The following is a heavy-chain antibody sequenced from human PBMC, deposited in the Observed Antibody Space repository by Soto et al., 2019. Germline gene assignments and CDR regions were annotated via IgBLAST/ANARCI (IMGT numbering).Heavy chain of an antibody. CDR1: GFSVSSNY. CDR2: IYNDGST. D-gene: IGHD4-17*01. Sequence: EVQLVESGGGLVQPGGSLRLSCAASGFSVSSNYMSWVRQAPGKGLEWVSVIYNDGSTYYADSVKGRFTISRDNSKSTLYLQFNSLRAEDTAVYHCARGRPGYGDYDYWGQGTLVTVSS. V-gene: IGHV3-66*01. CDR3: ARGRPGYGDYDY. J-gene: IGHJ4*02.